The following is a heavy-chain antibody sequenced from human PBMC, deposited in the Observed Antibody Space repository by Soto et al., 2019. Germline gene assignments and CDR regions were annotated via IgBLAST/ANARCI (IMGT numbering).Heavy chain of an antibody. D-gene: IGHD1-26*01. CDR3: AREDILGTRSFDY. CDR2: ISSNSATI. V-gene: IGHV3-48*02. CDR1: GFCFRMYS. Sequence: PGGPLRLSHADSGFCFRMYSMNWGSQAPGKGLEWVSYISSNSATIYDTDSGRGRFTISRDNTKNSLYLQMNSLRDEDTAVYYCAREDILGTRSFDYWGQGTLVTVSS. J-gene: IGHJ4*02.